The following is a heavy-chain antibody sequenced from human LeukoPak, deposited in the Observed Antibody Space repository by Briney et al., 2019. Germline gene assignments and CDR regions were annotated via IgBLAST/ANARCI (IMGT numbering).Heavy chain of an antibody. V-gene: IGHV4-4*07. CDR1: GGSISSHY. CDR3: ARVGGYYYGSGSLDY. J-gene: IGHJ4*02. D-gene: IGHD3-10*01. Sequence: PSETLSLTCTVSGGSISSHYWSWIRQPAGKGLEWIGRIYSSGGTEYNTSLNLKSRVTMSVDTSKNQFSLKLSSVTAADTAVYYCARVGGYYYGSGSLDYWGQGTLVTVSS. CDR2: IYSSGGT.